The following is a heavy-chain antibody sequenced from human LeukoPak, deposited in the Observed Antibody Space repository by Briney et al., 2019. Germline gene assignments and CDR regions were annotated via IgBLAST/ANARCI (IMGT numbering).Heavy chain of an antibody. J-gene: IGHJ4*02. V-gene: IGHV1-8*03. CDR2: MNPNSGNT. CDR3: ARGGFFYDGSGYSY. Sequence: ASVKVSCKASGYTFTGYYMHWVRQATGPGLEWMGWMNPNSGNTGYAQKFQGRVTITRNTSISTAYMELSSLRSEDTAVYYCARGGFFYDGSGYSYWGQGTLVTVSS. D-gene: IGHD3-22*01. CDR1: GYTFTGYY.